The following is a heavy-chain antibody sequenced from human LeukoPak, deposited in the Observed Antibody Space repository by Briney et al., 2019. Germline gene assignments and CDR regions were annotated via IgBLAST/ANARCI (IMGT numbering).Heavy chain of an antibody. Sequence: GGSLRLSCAASGFTFSSYSMNWVRQAPGKGLEWVSSISSSINYIYYADSVKGRFTISRDNAQNSLYLQMNSLRAEDTAVYYCARRVWERLQGAFDIWGQGTMVTVSS. CDR2: ISSSINYI. J-gene: IGHJ3*02. V-gene: IGHV3-21*01. D-gene: IGHD1-1*01. CDR1: GFTFSSYS. CDR3: ARRVWERLQGAFDI.